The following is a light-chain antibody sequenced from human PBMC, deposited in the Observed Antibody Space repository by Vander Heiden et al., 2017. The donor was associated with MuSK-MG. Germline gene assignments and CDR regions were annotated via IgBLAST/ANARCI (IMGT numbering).Light chain of an antibody. CDR1: SSDVGSHDF. CDR3: CSYAGSSGLSYV. Sequence: QSALTQPASVSGSPGQSITISCTGTSSDVGSHDFVSWYQQHPGRAPKVMIYDDTKRPSGVSNRFSGSKSGNTASLTISGRQAEDEADYYCCSYAGSSGLSYVFGTGTKVTVL. J-gene: IGLJ1*01. V-gene: IGLV2-23*01. CDR2: DDT.